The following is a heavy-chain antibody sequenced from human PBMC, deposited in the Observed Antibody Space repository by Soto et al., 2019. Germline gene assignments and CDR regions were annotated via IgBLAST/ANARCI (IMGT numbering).Heavy chain of an antibody. V-gene: IGHV3-15*07. CDR1: DFTFINAW. Sequence: GGSLRLSCAASDFTFINAWMNWVRQAPGKGLEWVGRIKSKTDGGTTDYAAPVKGRFTISRDDSKNTLYLQMNSLKTEDTAVYYCTTGHSDDYYDTSGYLNWFDPWGQGTLVTVSS. CDR3: TTGHSDDYYDTSGYLNWFDP. D-gene: IGHD3-22*01. J-gene: IGHJ5*02. CDR2: IKSKTDGGTT.